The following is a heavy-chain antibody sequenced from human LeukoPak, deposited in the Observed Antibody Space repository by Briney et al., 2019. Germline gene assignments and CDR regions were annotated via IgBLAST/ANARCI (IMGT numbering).Heavy chain of an antibody. CDR2: IYYSGST. CDR1: GYSISSSNW. J-gene: IGHJ4*02. CDR3: ARTYYYDSSGYSPPPHIDY. Sequence: SDTLSLTCAVSGYSISSSNWWGWIRQPPGKGLEWIGYIYYSGSTNYNPSLKSRVTMSVDTSKNQFSLKLSSVTALDTAVYYCARTYYYDSSGYSPPPHIDYWGQGTLVTVSS. D-gene: IGHD3-22*01. V-gene: IGHV4-28*06.